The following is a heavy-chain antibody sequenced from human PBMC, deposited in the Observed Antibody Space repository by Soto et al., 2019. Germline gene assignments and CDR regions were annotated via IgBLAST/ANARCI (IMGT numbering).Heavy chain of an antibody. J-gene: IGHJ3*02. D-gene: IGHD5-12*01. CDR3: ARIRGYSGPGAFDI. V-gene: IGHV1-8*01. Sequence: GASVKVSCKASGYTFTSYDINWVRQATGQGLEWMGWMNPNSGNTGYAQKFQGRVTMTRNTSISTAYMELSSQRSEDTAVYYCARIRGYSGPGAFDIWGQGTMVTVSS. CDR1: GYTFTSYD. CDR2: MNPNSGNT.